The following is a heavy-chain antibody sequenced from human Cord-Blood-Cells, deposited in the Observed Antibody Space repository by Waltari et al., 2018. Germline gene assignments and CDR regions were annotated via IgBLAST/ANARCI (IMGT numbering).Heavy chain of an antibody. CDR3: ARGSVGFEYSSSSFDY. CDR1: GGTFSSYA. J-gene: IGHJ4*02. Sequence: QVQLVQSGAEVKKPASSVKVSCKASGGTFSSYAISWVRQAPGQGLEWMGGIIPIFGTANYAQKFQGRVTITADESTSTAYMELSSLRSEDTAVYYCARGSVGFEYSSSSFDYWGQGTLVTVSS. CDR2: IIPIFGTA. D-gene: IGHD6-6*01. V-gene: IGHV1-69*01.